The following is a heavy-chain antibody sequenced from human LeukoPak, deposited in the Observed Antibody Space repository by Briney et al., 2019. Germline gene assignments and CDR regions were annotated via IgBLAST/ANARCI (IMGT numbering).Heavy chain of an antibody. Sequence: GGSLRLSCAASEFSVGSNYMTWVRQAPGKGLEWVANIKQDGSEQYYVDSVEGRFTISRDNAKNSLFLQMNSLRAEDTAVYFCARVPWSSVTIFDYWGQGTLVAVSS. CDR2: IKQDGSEQ. J-gene: IGHJ4*02. D-gene: IGHD3-10*01. CDR1: EFSVGSNY. V-gene: IGHV3-7*01. CDR3: ARVPWSSVTIFDY.